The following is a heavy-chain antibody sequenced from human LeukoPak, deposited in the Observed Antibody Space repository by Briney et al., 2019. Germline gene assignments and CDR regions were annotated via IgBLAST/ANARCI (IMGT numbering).Heavy chain of an antibody. D-gene: IGHD3-22*01. CDR1: GFTFSDYY. Sequence: PGGSLRLSCAASGFTFSDYYMSWIRQAPGKGLEWVSYISSSGSTIYYADSVKGRFTISRDNAKNSLYLQMNSLRAEDTAVYYCARWQLDSSGYYSSGPFDYWGQGTLVTVSS. CDR2: ISSSGSTI. CDR3: ARWQLDSSGYYSSGPFDY. V-gene: IGHV3-11*04. J-gene: IGHJ4*02.